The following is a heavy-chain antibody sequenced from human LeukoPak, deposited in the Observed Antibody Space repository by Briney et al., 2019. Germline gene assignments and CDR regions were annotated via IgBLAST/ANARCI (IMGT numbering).Heavy chain of an antibody. CDR2: ISGSGGSP. D-gene: IGHD2-8*01. J-gene: IGHJ4*02. CDR1: GFTFNNFA. Sequence: GGSLSLSRAASGFTFNNFAMSGVRQAPGKGVEWVSAISGSGGSPYYAGSVKGRVTLSKDNSKNTLYLQMNSLRAEDTAVYYCAKDPDCTSGVCYTFFDYWGQGTLVTVSS. CDR3: AKDPDCTSGVCYTFFDY. V-gene: IGHV3-23*01.